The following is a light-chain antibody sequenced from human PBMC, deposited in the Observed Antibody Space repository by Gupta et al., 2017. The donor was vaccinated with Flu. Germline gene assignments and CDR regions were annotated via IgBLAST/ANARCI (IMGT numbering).Light chain of an antibody. CDR1: QSVSGY. Sequence: DIQMTHSPSSLPASVGDRASITCRASQSVSGYVNWYQQKPGKAPKLLISYGSTRQCGVPSKFSGSGSGTDFTLTITKLQAEDSATYYCQQVDSVPITFGRGTKVDIK. CDR2: YGS. J-gene: IGKJ4*01. V-gene: IGKV1-39*01. CDR3: QQVDSVPIT.